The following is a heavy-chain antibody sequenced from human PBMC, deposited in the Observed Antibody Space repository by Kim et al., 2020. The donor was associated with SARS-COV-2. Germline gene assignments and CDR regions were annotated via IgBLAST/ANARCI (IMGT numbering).Heavy chain of an antibody. Sequence: EYAPAVKGRFTISRDDYKSIAYLQVNSLKPEDTAVYDCTRVLGYYYAMDGWGQGTTVTVSS. V-gene: IGHV3-49*02. CDR3: TRVLGYYYAMDG. J-gene: IGHJ6*02.